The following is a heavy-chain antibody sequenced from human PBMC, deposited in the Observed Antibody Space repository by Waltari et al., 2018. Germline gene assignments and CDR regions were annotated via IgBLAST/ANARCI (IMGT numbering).Heavy chain of an antibody. J-gene: IGHJ4*02. CDR1: GINFREYG. CDR3: ARDRRGLTSRSFLDN. Sequence: QVQLAASGGDRVQPGGSLRLSCSASGINFREYGFHWVRQSPGKGLEWLTFIGPDGYTPLYKDSLEGRFSVSRDNSKNRIYLQMNRVTPEDTAVYYCARDRRGLTSRSFLDNWGQGTLVTVSS. CDR2: IGPDGYTP. V-gene: IGHV3-30*02.